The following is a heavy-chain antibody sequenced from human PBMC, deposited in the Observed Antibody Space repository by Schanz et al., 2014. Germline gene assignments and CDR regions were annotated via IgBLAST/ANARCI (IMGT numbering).Heavy chain of an antibody. Sequence: QVQLVQSGADVKKPGASVKVSCKASGGTFSRYTFSWVRQAPGQGLEWMGRISPNSGDTHSAQKFQGRVTMTWDRSISTANMELSRLRSDDTAVYYCARENKDYDSILNKFFHYGLDLWGQGTTVTVSS. CDR2: ISPNSGDT. V-gene: IGHV1-2*06. D-gene: IGHD3-3*02. CDR3: ARENKDYDSILNKFFHYGLDL. J-gene: IGHJ6*02. CDR1: GGTFSRYT.